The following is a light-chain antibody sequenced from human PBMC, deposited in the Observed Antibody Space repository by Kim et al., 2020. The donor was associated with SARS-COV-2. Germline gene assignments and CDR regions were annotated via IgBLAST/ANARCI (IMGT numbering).Light chain of an antibody. V-gene: IGKV3-11*01. CDR3: QQRASWPLT. Sequence: LAPGERATRSGRASQSVSTYLAWYQQKPGQAPRLLIYDASTGATGIPARFSGSGSGTDFTLTISSLELEDFAVYYCQQRASWPLTFGGGTKVDIK. CDR1: QSVSTY. J-gene: IGKJ4*01. CDR2: DAS.